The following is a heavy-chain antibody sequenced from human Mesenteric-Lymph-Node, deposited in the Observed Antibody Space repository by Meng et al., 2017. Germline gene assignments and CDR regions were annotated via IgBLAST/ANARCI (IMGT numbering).Heavy chain of an antibody. V-gene: IGHV3-23*04. Sequence: EVELVESGGGLVQPGGSLGLSCAASGFTFSSNAISWVRQAPGRGLEWVSTVSGRGDETFYPDSVRGRFTISRDNSENTLYLQMNSLRAEDTAVYYCVRDLGDGIWSGYRYWGQGALVTASS. D-gene: IGHD3-3*01. J-gene: IGHJ4*02. CDR1: GFTFSSNA. CDR2: VSGRGDET. CDR3: VRDLGDGIWSGYRY.